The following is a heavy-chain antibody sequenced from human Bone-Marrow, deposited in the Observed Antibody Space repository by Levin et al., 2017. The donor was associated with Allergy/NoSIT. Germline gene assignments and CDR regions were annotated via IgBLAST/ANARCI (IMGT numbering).Heavy chain of an antibody. J-gene: IGHJ2*01. Sequence: HPGGSLRLSCAASGFTFSSYDMHWVRQATGKGLEWVSAIGTVGDTYYPGSVKGRFTISRENAKNSLYLQMNSLRAGDTAVYYCARGTRRLYYYDSSGYQASRYFDLWGRGTLVTVSS. CDR2: IGTVGDT. V-gene: IGHV3-13*01. CDR3: ARGTRRLYYYDSSGYQASRYFDL. CDR1: GFTFSSYD. D-gene: IGHD3-22*01.